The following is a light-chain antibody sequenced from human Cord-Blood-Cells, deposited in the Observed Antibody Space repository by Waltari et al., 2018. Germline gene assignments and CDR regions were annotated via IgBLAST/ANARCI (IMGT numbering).Light chain of an antibody. CDR2: DVS. CDR1: SSDVGGYNY. J-gene: IGLJ1*01. V-gene: IGLV2-11*01. CDR3: CSYAGSYTYV. Sequence: QSALTQPRSVSGSPGQSVTISCTGTSSDVGGYNYVSWYQQHPGKAPKLMIYDVSKRPAGVPDRVSGSKSGNTASLTISGLQADDEADYYCCSYAGSYTYVFGTGTKVTVL.